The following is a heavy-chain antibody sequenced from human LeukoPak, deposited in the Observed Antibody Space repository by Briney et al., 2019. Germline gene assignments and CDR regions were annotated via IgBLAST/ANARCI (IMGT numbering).Heavy chain of an antibody. CDR3: AKSRIAAAGPWGPGDY. D-gene: IGHD6-13*01. J-gene: IGHJ4*02. Sequence: PGGSLRLSCAASGFTFSSYWMSWVRQAPGKGLEWVANIKQDGSEKYYVDSVKGRFTISRDNAKNSLYLQMNSLRAEDTAVYYCAKSRIAAAGPWGPGDYWGQGTLVTVSS. V-gene: IGHV3-7*03. CDR2: IKQDGSEK. CDR1: GFTFSSYW.